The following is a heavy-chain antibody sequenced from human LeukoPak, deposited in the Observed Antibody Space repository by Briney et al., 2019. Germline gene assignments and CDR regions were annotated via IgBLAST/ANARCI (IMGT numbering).Heavy chain of an antibody. Sequence: ASVKVSCKASGGTFSSYAISWVRQAPGQGLEWMGRINPNSGGTNFAQKFQGRVTMTRDTSISTAYMELSSLRSDDTAVYYCARGQYDSSGYYFESTFTRWGQGTLVTVSS. CDR2: INPNSGGT. J-gene: IGHJ4*02. D-gene: IGHD3-22*01. CDR3: ARGQYDSSGYYFESTFTR. CDR1: GGTFSSYA. V-gene: IGHV1-2*06.